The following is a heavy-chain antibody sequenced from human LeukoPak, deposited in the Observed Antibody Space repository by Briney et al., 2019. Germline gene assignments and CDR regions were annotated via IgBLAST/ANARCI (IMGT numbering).Heavy chain of an antibody. Sequence: LGGSLRLSCAASGFSFSTYTMRWVRPAPGKGLEYVSGIASNGGNKDYANSVKGRFTISRDNSKNTVYLQMGSLRAEDMAVYYCAREYCTTNNCYNWGLGYWGQGTLVTVSS. CDR2: IASNGGNK. D-gene: IGHD2-2*02. CDR3: AREYCTTNNCYNWGLGY. V-gene: IGHV3-64*01. J-gene: IGHJ4*02. CDR1: GFSFSTYT.